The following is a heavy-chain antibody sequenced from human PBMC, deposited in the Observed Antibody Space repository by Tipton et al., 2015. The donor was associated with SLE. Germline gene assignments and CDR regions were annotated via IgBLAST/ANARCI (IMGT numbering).Heavy chain of an antibody. Sequence: GSLRLSCAASGFTVSSNYMSWVRQAPGKGLEWVSVIYSGGSTYYADSVKGRFTISRDNSKNTLYLQMNSLRAEDTAVYYCARENSGNFLPPNYFDYWGQGALVTVSS. CDR1: GFTVSSNY. D-gene: IGHD1-26*01. V-gene: IGHV3-53*05. CDR2: IYSGGST. J-gene: IGHJ4*02. CDR3: ARENSGNFLPPNYFDY.